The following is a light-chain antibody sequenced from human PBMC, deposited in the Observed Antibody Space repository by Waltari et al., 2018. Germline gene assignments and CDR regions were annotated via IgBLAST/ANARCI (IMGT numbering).Light chain of an antibody. J-gene: IGKJ3*01. CDR2: DAS. V-gene: IGKV3-11*01. CDR3: QQRSNWPPFT. Sequence: EIVLTQSPATLSLSPGEEATLSCRASQSVGSYLAWYQQKPGQAPRLLIYDASNRATGIPVRFSGSGSGTDFTLTISSIEPEDFAVYYCQQRSNWPPFTFGPGTKVDMK. CDR1: QSVGSY.